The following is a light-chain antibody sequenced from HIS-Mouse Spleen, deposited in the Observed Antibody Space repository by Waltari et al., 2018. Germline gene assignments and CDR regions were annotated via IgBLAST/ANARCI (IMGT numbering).Light chain of an antibody. J-gene: IGLJ2*01. Sequence: SYELTQPPSVSVSPGQTARITCSGDALPKKYAYWYQQKSGQAPLLVIYQDSKRPSGIPERFYGSSSGTRATLTISGAKVEDEADYYCYSTDSSGNHRVFGGGTKLTVL. V-gene: IGLV3-10*01. CDR1: ALPKKY. CDR3: YSTDSSGNHRV. CDR2: QDS.